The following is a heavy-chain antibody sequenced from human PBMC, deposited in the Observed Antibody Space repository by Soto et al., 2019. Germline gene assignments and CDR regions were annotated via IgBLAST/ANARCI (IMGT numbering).Heavy chain of an antibody. V-gene: IGHV3-23*01. Sequence: WGSLRLSCAASGFNVGAFAVNWVRQAPGKGLEWVSGISVSDAFIYYADSVRGRFSISRDASENILYLQMNSLRVDDTALYYCTRETVAGITGLDYWGPGTLVTVS. J-gene: IGHJ4*02. D-gene: IGHD1-20*01. CDR3: TRETVAGITGLDY. CDR2: ISVSDAFI. CDR1: GFNVGAFA.